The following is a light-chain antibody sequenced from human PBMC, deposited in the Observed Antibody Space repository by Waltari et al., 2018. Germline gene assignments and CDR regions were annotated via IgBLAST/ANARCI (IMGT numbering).Light chain of an antibody. Sequence: DIVLTQTPLSLSVTPGQLASLSCKSSHSLRHTDGTTYLYWFLQRPGQSPQLLIYEGSNRFSGVSERFSGSGSGTDFTLKISRVEAEDVGVYYCMQSLQLWTFGQGTKVESK. CDR1: HSLRHTDGTTY. J-gene: IGKJ1*01. CDR2: EGS. V-gene: IGKV2D-29*02. CDR3: MQSLQLWT.